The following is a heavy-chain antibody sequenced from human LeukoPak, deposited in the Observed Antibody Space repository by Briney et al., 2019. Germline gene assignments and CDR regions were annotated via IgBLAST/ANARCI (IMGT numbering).Heavy chain of an antibody. CDR2: ISGSGGST. Sequence: GGSLRLSCAASGFTFSSYAMSWVRQAPGKGLEWVSAISGSGGSTYYADSVKGRFTISRDDSKNTLYLQMNSLRAEDTAVYYCAKGVNDYGDYGPAWGQGTLVTVSS. CDR3: AKGVNDYGDYGPA. CDR1: GFTFSSYA. V-gene: IGHV3-23*01. J-gene: IGHJ5*02. D-gene: IGHD4-17*01.